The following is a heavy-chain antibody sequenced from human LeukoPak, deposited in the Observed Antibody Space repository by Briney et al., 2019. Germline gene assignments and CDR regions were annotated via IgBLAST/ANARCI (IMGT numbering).Heavy chain of an antibody. Sequence: ASVKVSCKASGGTFSSYTISWVRQAPGQGLEWMGWINPNSGGTNYAQKFQGRVTMTRDTSISTAYMELSRLRSDDTAVYYCARDYGLYYMDVWGKGTTVTVSS. CDR2: INPNSGGT. CDR1: GGTFSSYT. CDR3: ARDYGLYYMDV. D-gene: IGHD4-17*01. V-gene: IGHV1-2*02. J-gene: IGHJ6*03.